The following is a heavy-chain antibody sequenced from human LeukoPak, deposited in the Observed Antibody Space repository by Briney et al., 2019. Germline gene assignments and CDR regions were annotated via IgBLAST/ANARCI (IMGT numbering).Heavy chain of an antibody. CDR3: ARRQDILTGYYDY. CDR2: IYYSGST. CDR1: GGSISSYY. V-gene: IGHV4-59*01. D-gene: IGHD3-9*01. Sequence: PSETLSLTCTVSGGSISSYYWSWIRQPPGKGLEWIGYIYYSGSTNYSPSLKSRVTISVDTSKNQFSLKLSSVTAADTAVYYCARRQDILTGYYDYWGQGTLVTVSS. J-gene: IGHJ4*02.